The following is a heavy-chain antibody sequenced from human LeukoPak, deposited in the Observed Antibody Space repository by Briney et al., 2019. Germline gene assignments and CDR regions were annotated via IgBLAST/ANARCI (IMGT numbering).Heavy chain of an antibody. V-gene: IGHV4-39*01. J-gene: IGHJ4*02. Sequence: SETLSLTCTVSGGSISSSSYYWGWIRQPPGKGLEWIGSIYYSGSTYYNPSLKSRVTISVDTSKNQFSLKLSSVTAADTAVYYCARGRSGEWDLDYWGQGTLVTVSS. D-gene: IGHD1-26*01. CDR1: GGSISSSSYY. CDR2: IYYSGST. CDR3: ARGRSGEWDLDY.